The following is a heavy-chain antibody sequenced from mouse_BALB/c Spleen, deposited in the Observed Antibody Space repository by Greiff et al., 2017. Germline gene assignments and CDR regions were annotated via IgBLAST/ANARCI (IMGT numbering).Heavy chain of an antibody. Sequence: QVQLQQSGAELVRPGTSMKVSCKASGYAFTNYLIEWVKQRPGQGLEWIGVINPGSGGTNYNEKFKGKATLTADKSSSTAYMQLSSLTSDDSAVYFCARGNYEFDYWGQGTTLTVSS. CDR1: GYAFTNYL. J-gene: IGHJ2*01. V-gene: IGHV1-54*01. CDR2: INPGSGGT. D-gene: IGHD2-4*01. CDR3: ARGNYEFDY.